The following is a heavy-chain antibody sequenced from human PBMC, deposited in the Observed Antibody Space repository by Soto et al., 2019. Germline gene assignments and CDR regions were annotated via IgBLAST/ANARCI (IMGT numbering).Heavy chain of an antibody. CDR1: GFTFNVYG. CDR3: ARGPVGATKYYYYGMDV. J-gene: IGHJ6*02. D-gene: IGHD1-26*01. V-gene: IGHV1-69*13. CDR2: LIPIFGTA. Sequence: ASVKVSCKTSGFTFNVYGLHWVRQAPGQGLEWMGGLIPIFGTANYAQKFQGRVTITADESTSTAYMELSSLRSEDTAVYYCARGPVGATKYYYYGMDVWGQGTTVTVSS.